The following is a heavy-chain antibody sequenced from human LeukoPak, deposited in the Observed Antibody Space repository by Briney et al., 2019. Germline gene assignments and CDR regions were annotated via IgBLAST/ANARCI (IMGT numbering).Heavy chain of an antibody. CDR2: VFYSGST. CDR1: GGSISSYY. Sequence: WETLSLTCTVSGGSISSYYWSWIRQPSGKGLEWIGYVFYSGSTNYNPSLKSRVTISVDTSKNQFTLKLSSVTPADTAVYYCARDGGRFSFGFGYWGQGTLVTVSS. V-gene: IGHV4-59*01. CDR3: ARDGGRFSFGFGY. J-gene: IGHJ4*02. D-gene: IGHD5-18*01.